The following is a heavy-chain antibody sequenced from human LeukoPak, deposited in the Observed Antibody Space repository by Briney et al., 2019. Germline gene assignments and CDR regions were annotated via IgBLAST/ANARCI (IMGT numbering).Heavy chain of an antibody. CDR3: STRYYYDSSGYYPFDY. D-gene: IGHD3-22*01. CDR2: IYHSGST. V-gene: IGHV4-38-2*02. CDR1: GYSISSGYY. Sequence: SETLSLTCTVSGYSISSGYYWGWTRQPPGKGLEWIGNIYHSGSTNYNPSLKSRVTISVDTSKNQFSLKLSSVTAADTAVYYCSTRYYYDSSGYYPFDYWGQGTLVTVSS. J-gene: IGHJ4*02.